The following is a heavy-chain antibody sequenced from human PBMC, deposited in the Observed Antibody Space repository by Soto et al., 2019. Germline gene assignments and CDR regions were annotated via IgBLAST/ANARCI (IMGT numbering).Heavy chain of an antibody. CDR3: ARGFFGVVIIRYNWFDP. J-gene: IGHJ5*02. V-gene: IGHV4-34*01. CDR1: GGSFSGYY. Sequence: SDTLSLTCAFYGGSFSGYYWSWIRQPPGKGLEWIGEINHSGSTNYNPSLKSRVTISVDTSKNQFSLKMSSVTAADTAVYYCARGFFGVVIIRYNWFDPCGQGTRV. D-gene: IGHD3-3*01. CDR2: INHSGST.